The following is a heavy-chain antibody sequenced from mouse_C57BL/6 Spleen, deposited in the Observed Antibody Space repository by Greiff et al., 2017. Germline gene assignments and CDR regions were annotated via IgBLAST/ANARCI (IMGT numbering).Heavy chain of an antibody. J-gene: IGHJ2*01. CDR3: ARLSDGDLYY. V-gene: IGHV1-69*01. D-gene: IGHD2-13*01. Sequence: QVQLQQPGAELVMPGASVKLSCKASGYTFTSYWMHWVKQRPGQGLVWIGEIVPSDSYTNYNQKFKGKSTLTVDKSSSTAYMQLSSLTAENSAVYYCARLSDGDLYYWGQGTTLTVSS. CDR2: IVPSDSYT. CDR1: GYTFTSYW.